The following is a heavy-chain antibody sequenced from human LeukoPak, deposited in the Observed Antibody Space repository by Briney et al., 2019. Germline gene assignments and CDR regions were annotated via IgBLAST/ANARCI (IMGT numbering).Heavy chain of an antibody. CDR2: ISSNGGST. Sequence: GGSLRLYCSASGFTFSSHAMHWVRQAPGQGLEYVSAISSNGGSTYYADSVKGRFTISRDNSKNTLYLQMSSLRAEDTAVYYCVNDDYGSGSTPAPNFDYWGQGTLVTVSS. J-gene: IGHJ4*02. V-gene: IGHV3-64D*06. CDR1: GFTFSSHA. D-gene: IGHD3-10*01. CDR3: VNDDYGSGSTPAPNFDY.